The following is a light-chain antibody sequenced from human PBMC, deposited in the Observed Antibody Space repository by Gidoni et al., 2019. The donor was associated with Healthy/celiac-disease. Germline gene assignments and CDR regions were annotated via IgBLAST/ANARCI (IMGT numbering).Light chain of an antibody. CDR3: QKYNRAPFT. Sequence: DIQMTQSPSSLSASVGDRVTITCRASQGISNFLAWYQQKPGKVPKLLIYAASTLQSVVPSRFSGSGSGTDFTLTISSLQPEDVATYYCQKYNRAPFTFXPXTKVDI. J-gene: IGKJ3*01. CDR1: QGISNF. CDR2: AAS. V-gene: IGKV1-27*01.